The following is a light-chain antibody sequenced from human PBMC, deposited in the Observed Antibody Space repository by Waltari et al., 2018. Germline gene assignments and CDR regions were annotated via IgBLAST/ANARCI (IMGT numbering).Light chain of an antibody. CDR1: QGISSY. Sequence: AIRITQSPSSLSASTGDRLTITYRASQGISSYLAWYQQKPGKAPKLLIYAASTLQSGVPSRFSGSGSGTDFILTISCLQSEDFATYYCQQYYSYEFTFGPGTKVDIK. CDR2: AAS. J-gene: IGKJ3*01. V-gene: IGKV1-8*01. CDR3: QQYYSYEFT.